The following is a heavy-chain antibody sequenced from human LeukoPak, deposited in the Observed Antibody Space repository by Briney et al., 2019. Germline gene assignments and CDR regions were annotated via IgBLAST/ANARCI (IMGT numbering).Heavy chain of an antibody. CDR1: GGSISTSNYY. Sequence: SETLSLTCTVSGGSISTSNYYWGWIRQPPGKRLEWIGNLFYSGSAYYSPSLKSRVTLSVATSKNQSSLRLRSVTAADTAVYYCERGEYGDYYFDYWGQGTLVTVSS. D-gene: IGHD4-17*01. V-gene: IGHV4-39*07. J-gene: IGHJ4*02. CDR2: LFYSGSA. CDR3: ERGEYGDYYFDY.